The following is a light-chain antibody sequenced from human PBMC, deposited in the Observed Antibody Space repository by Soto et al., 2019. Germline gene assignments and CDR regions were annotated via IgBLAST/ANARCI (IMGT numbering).Light chain of an antibody. CDR2: GAS. CDR1: QSVSSNY. Sequence: EIVLTQSPGTLSLSPGERATLSCRASQSVSSNYLAWYQQKPGQAPRLLIYGASSRATGSPDRFCGSGSGTDFALTISRLEPEDFAVYYCHQYGSLYTFGQGTKVEIK. V-gene: IGKV3-20*01. CDR3: HQYGSLYT. J-gene: IGKJ2*01.